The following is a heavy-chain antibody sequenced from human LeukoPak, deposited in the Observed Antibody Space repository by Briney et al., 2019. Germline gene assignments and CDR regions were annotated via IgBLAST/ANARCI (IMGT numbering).Heavy chain of an antibody. CDR3: ARGGSYNRYFDY. V-gene: IGHV3-21*01. CDR1: GFTFSSWS. CDR2: ISSGSDYI. Sequence: GGSLRLSSAASGFTFSSWSMNWVRQAPGKGLEWVSSISSGSDYIYYADSVKGRFTISRDNAKNSLYLQMNSLRAEDTAVYYCARGGSYNRYFDYWGQGTLVTVSS. J-gene: IGHJ4*02. D-gene: IGHD1-26*01.